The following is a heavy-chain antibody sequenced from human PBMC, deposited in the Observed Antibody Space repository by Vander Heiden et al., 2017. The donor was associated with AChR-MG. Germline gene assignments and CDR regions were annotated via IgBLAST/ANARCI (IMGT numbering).Heavy chain of an antibody. Sequence: VTPLASWGGFVQPGGSLSLSCATSGITLSNYAKTWVRQAPGMGLGWVSTISGNGGGTYYADSVKGRFTISRDNSKNTLYLHMSSLRAEDTAVYFCSKDLRGGFDIWGQGTMVTVSS. D-gene: IGHD2-15*01. CDR2: ISGNGGGT. CDR1: GITLSNYA. CDR3: SKDLRGGFDI. J-gene: IGHJ3*02. V-gene: IGHV3-23*01.